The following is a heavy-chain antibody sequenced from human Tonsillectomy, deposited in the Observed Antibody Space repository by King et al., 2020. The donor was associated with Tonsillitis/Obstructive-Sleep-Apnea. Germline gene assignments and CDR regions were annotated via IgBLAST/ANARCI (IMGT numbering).Heavy chain of an antibody. CDR2: IYYSGST. D-gene: IGHD4-11*01. V-gene: IGHV4-39*01. CDR1: NGSISSSSSY. J-gene: IGHJ4*02. Sequence: QLQESGPALVKPSETLSLTCTVSNGSISSSSSYWGWIRQPPGKGLEWIGSIYYSGSTYYKSSLKSRVTISLDTSKNQFSLKLSSVTAADTARYYCARHGSATVLSHFYYWGQGSLVTVAS. CDR3: ARHGSATVLSHFYY.